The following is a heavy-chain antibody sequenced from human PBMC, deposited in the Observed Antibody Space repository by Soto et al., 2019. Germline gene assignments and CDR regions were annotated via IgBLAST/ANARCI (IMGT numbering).Heavy chain of an antibody. J-gene: IGHJ4*02. Sequence: QVQLQESGPGLVKPSETLSLTCTVSGGSISSYYWSWIRQPPGKGLEWIGYINNRGSTNYNSSLTSRVTLSVATPKDQFSLKLSCVTAAHTAVYYCARGYRGWSCPVGYWGPGTLVTVSS. V-gene: IGHV4-59*01. CDR1: GGSISSYY. D-gene: IGHD6-19*01. CDR3: ARGYRGWSCPVGY. CDR2: INNRGST.